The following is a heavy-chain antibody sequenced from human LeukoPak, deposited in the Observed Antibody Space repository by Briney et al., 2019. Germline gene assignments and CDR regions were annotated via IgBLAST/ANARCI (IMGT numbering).Heavy chain of an antibody. Sequence: WGSLRLSCAASGFTFSNYAMSWVRQAPGKGLEWVSVISGSGTSTYYTDSVKGRFTISRDNSKNTMYLQMNSLRAEDTAVYYCAKLTGDDFWSGYEYYFDXWGQGTLVTVSS. CDR1: GFTFSNYA. CDR3: AKLTGDDFWSGYEYYFDX. D-gene: IGHD3-3*01. V-gene: IGHV3-23*01. CDR2: ISGSGTST. J-gene: IGHJ4*02.